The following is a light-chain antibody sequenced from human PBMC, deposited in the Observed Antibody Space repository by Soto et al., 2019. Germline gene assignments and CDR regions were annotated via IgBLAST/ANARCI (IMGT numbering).Light chain of an antibody. CDR3: QQRET. V-gene: IGKV1-39*01. CDR1: QAIHSY. J-gene: IGKJ3*01. Sequence: DIRMTQSPSSLSASVGDRVTITCRASQAIHSYLNWYQQKPGKAPNLLIFATSTLQSGVPSRFSGSGSGTDFTLTISSLQPEDFATYYCQQRETFGPGTKVDTK. CDR2: ATS.